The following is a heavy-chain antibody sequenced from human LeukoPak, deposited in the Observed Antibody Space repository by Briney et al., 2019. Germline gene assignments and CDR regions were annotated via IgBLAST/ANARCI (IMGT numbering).Heavy chain of an antibody. V-gene: IGHV4-61*02. J-gene: IGHJ3*02. D-gene: IGHD2-2*01. Sequence: PSETLSLTCTVSSGSISGNDLYWNWIRQAAGKGLEWIGRVHSGGTSNYNPSLAGRVTVSVDRSKKQFSLKMSSVTAADTAVYYCARGAHQKIVVVPAAIFDAFDIWGQGTMVTVSS. CDR3: ARGAHQKIVVVPAAIFDAFDI. CDR1: SGSISGNDLY. CDR2: VHSGGTS.